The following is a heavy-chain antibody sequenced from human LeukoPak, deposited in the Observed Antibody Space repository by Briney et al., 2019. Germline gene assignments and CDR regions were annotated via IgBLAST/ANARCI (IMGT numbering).Heavy chain of an antibody. V-gene: IGHV3-23*01. J-gene: IGHJ3*02. Sequence: PGGSLRLSCAASGFTFSSYAMSWVRQAPGKGLEWGSAISSSGDSTYYADSVKGRFTISRDNSKKMLYLQMNSPRAEDTARYYCAKGVDDILLWFGELLSCAFDIWGQGTMVTVSS. CDR2: ISSSGDST. CDR1: GFTFSSYA. CDR3: AKGVDDILLWFGELLSCAFDI. D-gene: IGHD3-10*01.